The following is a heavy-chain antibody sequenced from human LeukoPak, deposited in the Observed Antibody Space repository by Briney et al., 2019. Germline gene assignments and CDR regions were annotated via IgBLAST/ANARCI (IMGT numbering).Heavy chain of an antibody. J-gene: IGHJ4*02. CDR1: GYSISSGYY. CDR2: IYHSGST. D-gene: IGHD3-9*01. CDR3: AMVSGDWLSNHFDY. V-gene: IGHV4-38-2*02. Sequence: PSETLSLTCTVSGYSISSGYYWGWIRPPPGKGLEWIGSIYHSGSTYYNPSLKSRVTISVDTSKNQFSLKLSSVTAADTAVYYCAMVSGDWLSNHFDYWGQGTLVTVSS.